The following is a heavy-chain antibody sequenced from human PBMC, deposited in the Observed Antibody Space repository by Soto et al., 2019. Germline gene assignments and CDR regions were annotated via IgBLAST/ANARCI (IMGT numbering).Heavy chain of an antibody. CDR3: ATDYGDYVGAFDI. CDR1: GGSISSYY. Sequence: QVQLQESGPGLVKPSETLSLTCTVSGGSISSYYWSWIRQSPGKGLEWMTHIYNSGSTNYNPSLKSRVTISVDTSKNQFSLRLRSVTAADTAVYYCATDYGDYVGAFDIWGQGTLVTVSS. D-gene: IGHD4-17*01. V-gene: IGHV4-59*01. CDR2: IYNSGST. J-gene: IGHJ3*02.